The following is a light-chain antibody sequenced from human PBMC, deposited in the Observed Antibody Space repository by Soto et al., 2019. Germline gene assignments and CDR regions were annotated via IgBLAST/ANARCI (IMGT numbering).Light chain of an antibody. CDR3: QQYGTPRSVT. J-gene: IGKJ5*01. V-gene: IGKV3-15*01. CDR1: QSVSIN. CDR2: GAS. Sequence: EIVMTQSPATLSVSPGERAILSCRASQSVSINLAWYQQKPGQAPRLFIYGASTRATGVPARFSGSGSGTEFTLAISSLQSEDFAVYYCQQYGTPRSVTFGQGTRLDI.